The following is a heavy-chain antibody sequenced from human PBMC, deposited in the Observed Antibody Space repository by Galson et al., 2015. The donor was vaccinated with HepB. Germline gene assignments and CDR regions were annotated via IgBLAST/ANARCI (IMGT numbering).Heavy chain of an antibody. CDR3: ARVKYCSSTICNWNYYYYMDV. D-gene: IGHD2-2*01. CDR2: ISPYNGNT. Sequence: SVKVSCKASGYTFTDFGISWVRQAPGQGLEWMGWISPYNGNTNYAQYLQGRVSVTADTSTSTAYMELRSLRSDDTAVYYCARVKYCSSTICNWNYYYYMDVWGKGTTVSVSS. CDR1: GYTFTDFG. J-gene: IGHJ6*03. V-gene: IGHV1-18*01.